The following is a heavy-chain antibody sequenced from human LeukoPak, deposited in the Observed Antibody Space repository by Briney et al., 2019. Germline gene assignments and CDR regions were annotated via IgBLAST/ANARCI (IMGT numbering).Heavy chain of an antibody. CDR2: ISSSSTI. V-gene: IGHV3-48*02. CDR1: GFTFSSYA. Sequence: GGSLRLSCAASGFTFSSYALNWVRQAPGKGLEWISYISSSSTIYYTDSVKGRFTISRDNAKNSLYLQMNSLRDEDTAVYYCARYSGVDAHIDYWGQGTLVTVSA. J-gene: IGHJ4*02. D-gene: IGHD3-3*01. CDR3: ARYSGVDAHIDY.